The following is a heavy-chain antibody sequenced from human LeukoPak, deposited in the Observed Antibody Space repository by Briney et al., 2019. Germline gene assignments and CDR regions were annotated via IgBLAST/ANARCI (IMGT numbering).Heavy chain of an antibody. V-gene: IGHV5-51*01. Sequence: GASLQISCKGSGYRFTSYWIGWVRQMPGKGLEWMGIIYPGDSDTRYSPSFQGQVTISADKSISTAYLQWSSLKASDTAMYYCARLIGELSDAFDIWGQGTMVTVSS. J-gene: IGHJ3*02. CDR1: GYRFTSYW. CDR2: IYPGDSDT. D-gene: IGHD1-26*01. CDR3: ARLIGELSDAFDI.